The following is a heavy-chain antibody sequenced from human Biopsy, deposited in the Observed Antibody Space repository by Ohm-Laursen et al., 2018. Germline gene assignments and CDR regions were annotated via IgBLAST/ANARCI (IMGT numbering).Heavy chain of an antibody. CDR2: IYPGDSDT. CDR3: AKHGGLGDFWSGYPLAAFDI. Sequence: GESLRISCKGSGYSFTNYWIGWVRQMPGKGLEWMGLIYPGDSDTRYSPSFQGQVTISVDKSISTAYVQWSSLKASDTAMYYCAKHGGLGDFWSGYPLAAFDIWGQGTMVTVSS. D-gene: IGHD3-3*01. CDR1: GYSFTNYW. J-gene: IGHJ3*02. V-gene: IGHV5-51*01.